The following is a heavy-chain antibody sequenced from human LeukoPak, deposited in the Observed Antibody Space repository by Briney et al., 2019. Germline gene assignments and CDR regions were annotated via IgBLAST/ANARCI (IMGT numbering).Heavy chain of an antibody. Sequence: SETLSLTCTVSGGSINSYYWSWIRQPPGKGLEWVGYIYYSGSTNYKPSLKRRVTISVDTSKNQFSLKVSSVTAADTAVYYCASSRSSSGWSLIGYWGQGALVTVSS. CDR1: GGSINSYY. V-gene: IGHV4-59*01. J-gene: IGHJ4*02. CDR2: IYYSGST. D-gene: IGHD6-19*01. CDR3: ASSRSSSGWSLIGY.